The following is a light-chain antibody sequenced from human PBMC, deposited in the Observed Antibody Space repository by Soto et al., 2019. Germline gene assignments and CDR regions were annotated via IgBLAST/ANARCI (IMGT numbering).Light chain of an antibody. CDR3: QQDDSFSQT. J-gene: IGKJ1*01. CDR1: QSIRSW. V-gene: IGKV1-5*01. CDR2: DAS. Sequence: DIQMTQSPSTLSASVGDRVTITCRASQSIRSWLAWYQQKPGKAPQLLIYDASNLESGVPSRFSGSGSGTEFTLTISSLQPDDFATYYCQQDDSFSQTFGRGTKVDIK.